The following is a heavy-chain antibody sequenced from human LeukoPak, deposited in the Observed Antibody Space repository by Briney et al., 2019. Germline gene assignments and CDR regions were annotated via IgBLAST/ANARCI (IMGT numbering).Heavy chain of an antibody. CDR3: AKDPSPVTYYYDSSGPGGY. CDR1: GFTFSSYA. D-gene: IGHD3-22*01. J-gene: IGHJ4*02. CDR2: ISCSGGST. Sequence: GGSLRLSCAASGFTFSSYAMSWVRQAPGKGLEWVSAISCSGGSTYYADSVKGRFTISRDNSKNTLYLQMNSLRAEDTAVYYCAKDPSPVTYYYDSSGPGGYWGQGTLVTVSS. V-gene: IGHV3-23*01.